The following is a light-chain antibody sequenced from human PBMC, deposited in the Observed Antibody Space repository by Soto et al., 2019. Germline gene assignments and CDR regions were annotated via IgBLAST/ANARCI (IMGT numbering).Light chain of an antibody. CDR1: QSVSTNF. V-gene: IGKV3-20*01. CDR3: QEHGGSART. J-gene: IGKJ1*01. CDR2: AAS. Sequence: EIVLTQSPGPLSLSPGERATLSCRASQSVSTNFLSWYQQKPGQAPRLLIYAASIRHTGIPDRFSDSGSGTDFPLTISRLEREDFAVYYCQEHGGSARTVGQGPKVQI.